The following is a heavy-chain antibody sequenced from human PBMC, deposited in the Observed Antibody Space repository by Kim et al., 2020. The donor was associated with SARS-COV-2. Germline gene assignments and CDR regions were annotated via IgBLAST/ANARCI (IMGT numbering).Heavy chain of an antibody. CDR1: GDSVSSNSAA. CDR2: TYYRSKWYN. V-gene: IGHV6-1*01. D-gene: IGHD6-19*01. J-gene: IGHJ6*02. CDR3: ARDQSSIAVAGVYYYYGMDV. Sequence: SQTLSLTCAISGDSVSSNSAAWNWIRQSPSRGLEWLGRTYYRSKWYNDYAVSVKSRITINPDTSKNQFSLQLNSVTPEDTAVYYCARDQSSIAVAGVYYYYGMDVWGQGTTVTVSS.